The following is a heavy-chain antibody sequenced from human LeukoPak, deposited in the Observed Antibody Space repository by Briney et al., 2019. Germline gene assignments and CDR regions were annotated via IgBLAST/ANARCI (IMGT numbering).Heavy chain of an antibody. J-gene: IGHJ4*02. V-gene: IGHV4-34*01. CDR2: VNHSGYT. CDR3: ARQLYGSDY. D-gene: IGHD4-17*01. CDR1: GVSFSTYY. Sequence: SETLSLTCAVSGVSFSTYYWSWIRQSPEKGLEWIGEVNHSGYTNYNPSLKSRVTISVDTSKNQFSLKLSSVTAADTAVYYCARQLYGSDYWGQGTLVTVSS.